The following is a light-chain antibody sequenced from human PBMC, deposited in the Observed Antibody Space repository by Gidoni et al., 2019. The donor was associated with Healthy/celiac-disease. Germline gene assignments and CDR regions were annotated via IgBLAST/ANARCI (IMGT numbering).Light chain of an antibody. CDR3: QQRSNWLAIT. V-gene: IGKV3-11*01. CDR2: DAS. J-gene: IGKJ5*01. CDR1: QSVSSY. Sequence: EIVLTQSPATLSLSPGERATLSCRASQSVSSYLAWYQQKPGQAPRLLIYDASNRATGIPDRFSGSGSGTDFTLTISSLEPEDFAVYYCQQRSNWLAITFGQGTRLEIK.